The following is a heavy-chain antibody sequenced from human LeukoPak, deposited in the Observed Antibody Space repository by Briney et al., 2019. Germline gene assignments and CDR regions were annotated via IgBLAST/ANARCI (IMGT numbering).Heavy chain of an antibody. CDR2: ISGSGGST. Sequence: GGSLRLSCVASGFTLSNYVMSWVRQAPGKGLEWVSAISGSGGSTYYADSVKGRFTISRDNSKNTLYLQMNSLRAEDTAVYYCAKDPAVVTRYYFDYWGQGTLVTVSS. CDR3: AKDPAVVTRYYFDY. CDR1: GFTLSNYV. V-gene: IGHV3-23*01. J-gene: IGHJ4*02. D-gene: IGHD4-23*01.